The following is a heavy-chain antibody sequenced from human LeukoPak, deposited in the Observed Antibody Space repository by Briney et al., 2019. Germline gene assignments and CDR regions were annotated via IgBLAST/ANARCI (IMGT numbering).Heavy chain of an antibody. CDR2: ISGSSTYK. Sequence: PGGSLRLSCAASGFTFNTYNMNWVRQAPGKGLEWVSSISGSSTYKYYADSVQGRVIISRDDAKKTLYLHMNGLRDDDTAVYYCARDQRFAFDYWGQGILVTVSS. D-gene: IGHD3-16*01. J-gene: IGHJ4*02. CDR3: ARDQRFAFDY. CDR1: GFTFNTYN. V-gene: IGHV3-21*01.